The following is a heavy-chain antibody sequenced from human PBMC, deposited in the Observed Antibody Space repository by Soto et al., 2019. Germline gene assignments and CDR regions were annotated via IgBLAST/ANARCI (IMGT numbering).Heavy chain of an antibody. CDR1: GFTVSNNY. CDR3: ASLSNSARDIDF. D-gene: IGHD1-26*01. CDR2: IYGGGTT. Sequence: EVQLAESGGGLVQPGGSLRLSCAASGFTVSNNYMNWVRQAPGKGLEWVSVIYGGGTTDYADSAKGRFTISRDNSMNTLHLQMNSLRAEDTAVYYCASLSNSARDIDFWGQGTLVTVSS. V-gene: IGHV3-66*01. J-gene: IGHJ4*02.